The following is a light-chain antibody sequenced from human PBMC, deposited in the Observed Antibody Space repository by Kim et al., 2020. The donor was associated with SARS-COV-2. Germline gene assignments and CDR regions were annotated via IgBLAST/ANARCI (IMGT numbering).Light chain of an antibody. CDR2: AAI. Sequence: DIQMTQSPSSPSASVGDRVTITCRASQIVSSYLNWYQQKPGQAPKLLIYAAINLQGGVPSRFSGSGSGTDFTLAINSLQPEDFAIYYCQQTYNNHPTFGQGTKVDIK. V-gene: IGKV1-39*01. CDR1: QIVSSY. J-gene: IGKJ1*01. CDR3: QQTYNNHPT.